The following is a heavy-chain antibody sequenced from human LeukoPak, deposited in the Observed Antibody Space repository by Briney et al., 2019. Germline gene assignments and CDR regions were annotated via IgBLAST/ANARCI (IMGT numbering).Heavy chain of an antibody. D-gene: IGHD3-22*01. J-gene: IGHJ4*02. V-gene: IGHV3-33*01. CDR3: ARDYGTMTVAAVQGYFDY. CDR1: GFTFSRNG. Sequence: GKSLRLSCAASGFTFSRNGMHWVRQAPGKGLEWVALIWYDGNNKYYADSVKGRFTISRDNSKNTLYLQMNSLRAEDTAMYYCARDYGTMTVAAVQGYFDYWGRGTLVTVSS. CDR2: IWYDGNNK.